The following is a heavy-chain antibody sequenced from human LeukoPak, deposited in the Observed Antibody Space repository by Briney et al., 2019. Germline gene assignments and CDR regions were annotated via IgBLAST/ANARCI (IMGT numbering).Heavy chain of an antibody. CDR2: ISSSSRYI. J-gene: IGHJ4*02. Sequence: GWSLTLSCAASGLTFRSYSLNWVRQAPGKGLEGVASISSSSRYIYYAYSVKGRSTISRDNAKNSLYLQMNSLRAEHTAVYYCETQPGYRADYWGQGTLVTVSS. V-gene: IGHV3-21*01. CDR1: GLTFRSYS. CDR3: ETQPGYRADY. D-gene: IGHD3-9*01.